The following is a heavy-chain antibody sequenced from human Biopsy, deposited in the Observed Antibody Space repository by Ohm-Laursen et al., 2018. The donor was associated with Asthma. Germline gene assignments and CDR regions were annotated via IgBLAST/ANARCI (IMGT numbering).Heavy chain of an antibody. D-gene: IGHD1-14*01. CDR1: GFSLSSSGAN. Sequence: TQTLTLTCSFSGFSLSSSGANVNWIRQPPGKALEWLARIDWEEDKFYSTSLRTRLTISKGSSEDQVVLTMTNMGPVDTATYYCTRHNDNWDLGTLVTVSS. CDR3: TRHNDN. J-gene: IGHJ4*01. CDR2: IDWEEDK. V-gene: IGHV2-70*04.